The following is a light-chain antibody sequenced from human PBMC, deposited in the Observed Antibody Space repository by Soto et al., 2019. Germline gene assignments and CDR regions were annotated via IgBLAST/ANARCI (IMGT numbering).Light chain of an antibody. J-gene: IGKJ1*01. CDR1: QSISSW. V-gene: IGKV1-5*03. CDR3: QQYNSYWT. Sequence: DIQMTQSPSTLSASVGDRVTITCRASQSISSWLAWYQQKPGKAPKLLIYKASSLESGVPPRFSRSGSATAFTLTISSLQPDDLATYYCQQYNSYWTLGQGTKVEIK. CDR2: KAS.